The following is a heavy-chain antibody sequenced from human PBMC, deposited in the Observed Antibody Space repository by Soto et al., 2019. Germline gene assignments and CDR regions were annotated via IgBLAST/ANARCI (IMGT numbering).Heavy chain of an antibody. Sequence: SETLSLTCTVSGGSISSGDYYWSWIRQPPGKGLEWIGYIYYSGSTYYNPSLKSRVTISVDTSKNQFSLKLSSVTAADTAVYYCARDRNSSSWYRGGYYYGMDVWGQGTTVTVSS. V-gene: IGHV4-30-4*01. D-gene: IGHD6-13*01. CDR1: GGSISSGDYY. J-gene: IGHJ6*02. CDR2: IYYSGST. CDR3: ARDRNSSSWYRGGYYYGMDV.